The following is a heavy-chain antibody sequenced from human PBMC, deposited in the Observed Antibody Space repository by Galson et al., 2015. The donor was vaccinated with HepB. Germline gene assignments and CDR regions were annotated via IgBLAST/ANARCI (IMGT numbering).Heavy chain of an antibody. J-gene: IGHJ6*02. CDR3: AREFPPIPITMVRGGGYGMDV. Sequence: SLRLSCAASGFTFSSYGMHWVRQAPGKGLEWVAVIWYDGSNKYYADSVKGRFTISRDNSKNTLYLQMNSLRAEDTAVYYCAREFPPIPITMVRGGGYGMDVWGQGTTVTVSS. D-gene: IGHD3-10*01. V-gene: IGHV3-33*08. CDR2: IWYDGSNK. CDR1: GFTFSSYG.